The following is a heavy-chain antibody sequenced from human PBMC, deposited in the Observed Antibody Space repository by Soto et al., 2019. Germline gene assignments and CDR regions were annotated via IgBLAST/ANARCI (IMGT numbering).Heavy chain of an antibody. CDR3: AKERYSGSHDAFDI. Sequence: ASVKVSCKVSGDTLTELSMHWVRQAPGKGLEWMGGFDPEDGETIYAQKFQGRVTMTEDTSTDTAYMELSSLRSEGTAVYYCAKERYSGSHDAFDIWGQGTMVNVSS. CDR1: GDTLTELS. CDR2: FDPEDGET. D-gene: IGHD1-26*01. V-gene: IGHV1-24*01. J-gene: IGHJ3*02.